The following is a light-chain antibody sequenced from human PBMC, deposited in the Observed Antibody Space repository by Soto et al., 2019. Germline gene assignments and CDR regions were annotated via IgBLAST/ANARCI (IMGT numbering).Light chain of an antibody. CDR3: HQYRNPPWT. Sequence: EIVLMQSPDTLSLSPGERATLSCRASQSAFGTYLAWFQHRPGQAPRLLIYAASNRATGIPDRFGGSGFGTDFTLTISRVEPEDFAVYYCHQYRNPPWTVGQGTKVEMK. CDR2: AAS. V-gene: IGKV3-20*01. J-gene: IGKJ1*01. CDR1: QSAFGTY.